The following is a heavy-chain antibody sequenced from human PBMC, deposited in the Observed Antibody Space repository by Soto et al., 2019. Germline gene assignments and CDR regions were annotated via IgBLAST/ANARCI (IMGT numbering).Heavy chain of an antibody. Sequence: GASVKVSCKASGYTFPSYGISWVRQAPGQGLEWMGWISAYNGNTNYAQKLQGRVTMTTDTSTSTAYMELRSLRSDDTAVYYCASVSLDYYDSSGYPLPNWGQGTLVTVSS. D-gene: IGHD3-22*01. CDR2: ISAYNGNT. CDR3: ASVSLDYYDSSGYPLPN. CDR1: GYTFPSYG. V-gene: IGHV1-18*01. J-gene: IGHJ4*02.